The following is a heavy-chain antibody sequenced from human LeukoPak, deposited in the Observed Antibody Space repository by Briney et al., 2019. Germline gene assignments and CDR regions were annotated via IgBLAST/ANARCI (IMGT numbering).Heavy chain of an antibody. V-gene: IGHV3-7*01. Sequence: GGSLRLSCAASGFTFSSYWTTWVRQAPGKGLEWVANIKQDGSQKYYVDSVKGRFTISRDNAKNSLYLQMNSLRAEDTAVYYCARHYDSSGYSLDYWGQGTLDTVSS. J-gene: IGHJ4*02. CDR2: IKQDGSQK. CDR1: GFTFSSYW. CDR3: ARHYDSSGYSLDY. D-gene: IGHD3-22*01.